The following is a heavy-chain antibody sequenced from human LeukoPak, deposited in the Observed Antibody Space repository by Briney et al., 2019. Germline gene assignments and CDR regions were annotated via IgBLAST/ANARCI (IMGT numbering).Heavy chain of an antibody. CDR1: GFTFDDYA. Sequence: PGRSLRLSCAASGFTFDDYAMHWVRQAPGKGLEWVSGISWNSGSIGYADSVKGRFTTSRDNAKNSLYLQMNSLRAEDMALYYCAKDIFSGYDFWSGTGFDYWGQGTLVTVSS. CDR2: ISWNSGSI. J-gene: IGHJ4*02. D-gene: IGHD3-3*01. V-gene: IGHV3-9*03. CDR3: AKDIFSGYDFWSGTGFDY.